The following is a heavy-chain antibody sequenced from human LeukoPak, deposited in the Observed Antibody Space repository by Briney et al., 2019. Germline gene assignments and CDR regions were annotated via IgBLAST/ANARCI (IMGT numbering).Heavy chain of an antibody. J-gene: IGHJ5*02. V-gene: IGHV4-59*01. D-gene: IGHD4/OR15-4a*01. CDR1: GGSISSYY. CDR3: AREVSDYGGNWFDP. Sequence: PSETLSLTCTVSGGSISSYYWNWIRQPPGKGLEWIGYIYYSGSTNYHPSLKSRVTISIDTSKNQFSLKLNSVPAADTAVYYCAREVSDYGGNWFDPWGQGTLVTVSS. CDR2: IYYSGST.